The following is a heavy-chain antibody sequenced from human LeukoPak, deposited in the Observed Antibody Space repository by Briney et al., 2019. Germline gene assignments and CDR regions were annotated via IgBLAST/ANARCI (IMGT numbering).Heavy chain of an antibody. CDR2: INHSGST. J-gene: IGHJ4*02. CDR3: ARGRHYYDSSGYYLRPRYYFDY. D-gene: IGHD3-22*01. V-gene: IGHV4-34*01. Sequence: PSETLSLTCAVYGGSFSGYYWSWIRQPPGKGLEWVGEINHSGSTNYNPSLKSRVTISVDTSKNQFSLKLSSVTAADTAVYYCARGRHYYDSSGYYLRPRYYFDYWGQGTLVTVSS. CDR1: GGSFSGYY.